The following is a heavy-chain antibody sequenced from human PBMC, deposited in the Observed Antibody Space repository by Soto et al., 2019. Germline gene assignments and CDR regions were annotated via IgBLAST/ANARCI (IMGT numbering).Heavy chain of an antibody. J-gene: IGHJ6*02. CDR3: AKARNSGSYYYYYGMDV. CDR1: GFTFSSYG. D-gene: IGHD1-26*01. Sequence: GGSLRLSCAASGFTFSSYGMHWVRQAPGKGLEWVAVISYDGSNKYYADSVKGRFTISRDNSKNTLYLQMNSLRAEDTAVYYCAKARNSGSYYYYYGMDVWGQGTTVTVPS. V-gene: IGHV3-30*18. CDR2: ISYDGSNK.